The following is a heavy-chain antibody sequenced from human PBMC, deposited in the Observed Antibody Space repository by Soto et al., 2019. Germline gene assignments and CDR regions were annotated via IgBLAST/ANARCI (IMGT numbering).Heavy chain of an antibody. Sequence: GASVKVSCKASGYTFTSYGISWVRQAPGQGLEWMGWVSSYNDNRVYAQQLQGRVTMTTDKSTGTAYMELRSLRSDDTAVNYCARDLTDIDYWGQGTLVTVSS. CDR2: VSSYNDNR. CDR3: ARDLTDIDY. V-gene: IGHV1-18*01. J-gene: IGHJ4*02. CDR1: GYTFTSYG. D-gene: IGHD2-15*01.